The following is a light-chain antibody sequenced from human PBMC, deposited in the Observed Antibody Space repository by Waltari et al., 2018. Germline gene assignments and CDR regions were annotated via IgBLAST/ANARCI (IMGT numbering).Light chain of an antibody. J-gene: IGKJ3*01. Sequence: DIQLTQSPSFLSASVGDIVTITCRASQGISSFLVWYQQKPGKAPKLLIYDASTLQTGVPSRFSGSASGTEFTLTISSLQPEDFATYYCQQLNSYPFTFGPGTKVDIE. V-gene: IGKV1-9*01. CDR2: DAS. CDR1: QGISSF. CDR3: QQLNSYPFT.